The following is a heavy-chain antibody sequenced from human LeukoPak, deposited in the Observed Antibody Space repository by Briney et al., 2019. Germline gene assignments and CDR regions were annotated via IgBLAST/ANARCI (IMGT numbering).Heavy chain of an antibody. V-gene: IGHV1-69*13. J-gene: IGHJ6*04. CDR3: ASRLPSPGEGKYYYGMDV. Sequence: SVTVSCKASGGTFSSYAISWVRQAPGQGLEWMGGIIPIFGTANYAQKFQGRVTITADESTSTAYMELSSLRSEDTAVYYCASRLPSPGEGKYYYGMDVWGKGTTVTVSS. CDR2: IIPIFGTA. D-gene: IGHD3-10*01. CDR1: GGTFSSYA.